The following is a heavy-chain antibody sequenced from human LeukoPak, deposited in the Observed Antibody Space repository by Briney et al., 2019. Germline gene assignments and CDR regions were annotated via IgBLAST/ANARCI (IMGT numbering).Heavy chain of an antibody. J-gene: IGHJ4*02. CDR3: AKESYDYGDYGFDY. V-gene: IGHV3-21*01. D-gene: IGHD4-17*01. Sequence: PGGSLRLSCAASGFTFSSYSMNWVRQAPGKGLEWVSSISSSSSYIYYADSVKGRFTISRDNAKNSLYLQMNNLRAEDTAVYYCAKESYDYGDYGFDYWGQGTLVTVSS. CDR1: GFTFSSYS. CDR2: ISSSSSYI.